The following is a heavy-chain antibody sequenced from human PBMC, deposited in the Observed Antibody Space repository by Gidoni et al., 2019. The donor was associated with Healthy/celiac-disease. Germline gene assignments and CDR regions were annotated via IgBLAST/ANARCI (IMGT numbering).Heavy chain of an antibody. Sequence: EVQLVESGGGLVQPGGSLKLSCAASGFTFSGSAMPWVRQASGKGLAWVGRIRSKANSYATAYAASVKGRFTISRDDSKNTAYLQMNSLKTEDTAVYYCSARLDAFDIWGQGTMVTVSS. CDR1: GFTFSGSA. V-gene: IGHV3-73*02. CDR3: SARLDAFDI. D-gene: IGHD6-6*01. J-gene: IGHJ3*02. CDR2: IRSKANSYAT.